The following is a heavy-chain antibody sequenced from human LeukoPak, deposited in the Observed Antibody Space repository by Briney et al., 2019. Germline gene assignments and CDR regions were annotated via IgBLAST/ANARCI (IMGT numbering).Heavy chain of an antibody. Sequence: EGSLRLSCAASGFTFSSYAMSWVRQAPGKGLEWVSAISGSGGSTYYADSVKGRFTISRDNSKNTLYLQMNSLRAEDAAVYYCAKENDYGNHFDYWGQGTLVTVSS. CDR3: AKENDYGNHFDY. CDR1: GFTFSSYA. D-gene: IGHD4-17*01. V-gene: IGHV3-23*01. J-gene: IGHJ4*02. CDR2: ISGSGGST.